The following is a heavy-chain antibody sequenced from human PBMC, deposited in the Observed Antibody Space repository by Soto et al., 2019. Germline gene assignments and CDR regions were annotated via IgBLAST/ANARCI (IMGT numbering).Heavy chain of an antibody. V-gene: IGHV3-23*01. CDR3: TKSRRGILMVYGFGGMDV. D-gene: IGHD2-8*01. Sequence: GGSLRLSCAASGFTISSHAMSWVRQAPGKGLEWVASISGTGDGTYYGDSVKGRFTISRDSSSSTLYLEMTNLRGEDTAVYFCTKSRRGILMVYGFGGMDVWGQGTTVTVSS. CDR2: ISGTGDGT. CDR1: GFTISSHA. J-gene: IGHJ6*02.